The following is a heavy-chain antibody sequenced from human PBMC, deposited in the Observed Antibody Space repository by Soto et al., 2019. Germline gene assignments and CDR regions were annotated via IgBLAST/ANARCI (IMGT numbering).Heavy chain of an antibody. Sequence: QVQLVQSGAEVKKPGSSVKVSCKASGGTFSSYAISWVRQAPGQGLEWMGGIIPIFGTANYAQKFQGRVTITADESTSTAYMELSSLRSEDTAVYYCARDGPLGMTTVVRGHGYYYYYGMDVWGQGTTVTVSS. CDR3: ARDGPLGMTTVVRGHGYYYYYGMDV. CDR1: GGTFSSYA. D-gene: IGHD4-17*01. CDR2: IIPIFGTA. J-gene: IGHJ6*02. V-gene: IGHV1-69*01.